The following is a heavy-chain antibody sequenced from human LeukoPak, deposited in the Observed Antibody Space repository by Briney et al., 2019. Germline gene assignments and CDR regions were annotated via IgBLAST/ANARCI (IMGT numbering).Heavy chain of an antibody. J-gene: IGHJ4*02. D-gene: IGHD5-24*01. Sequence: GESLGISFKGSGYRFTSYWIGWVRPMPGKGLEWMGIIYPGDSDTRYSPSFQGQVTISADKSISTAYLQWSSLKASDTAMYYCARQSDGAVDYWGEGTLVTVAS. CDR1: GYRFTSYW. CDR2: IYPGDSDT. CDR3: ARQSDGAVDY. V-gene: IGHV5-51*01.